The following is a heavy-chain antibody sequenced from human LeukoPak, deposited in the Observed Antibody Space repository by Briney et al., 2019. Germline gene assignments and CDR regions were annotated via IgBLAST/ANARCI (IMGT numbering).Heavy chain of an antibody. V-gene: IGHV3-9*03. CDR2: ITSNSGYV. D-gene: IGHD2-2*01. CDR3: VQDSYAISSSGPTFAS. Sequence: PGGSLRLSCTVSGFIFEDYAMHWVRQVPGKGLEWVSSITSNSGYVAYADSVKGRFSISRDNAKNSLYLQMNSLRTEDMAVYYCVQDSYAISSSGPTFASWGQGTLVTVSS. CDR1: GFIFEDYA. J-gene: IGHJ4*02.